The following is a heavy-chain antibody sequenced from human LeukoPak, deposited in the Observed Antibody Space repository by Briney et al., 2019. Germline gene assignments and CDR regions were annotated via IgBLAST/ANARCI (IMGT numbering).Heavy chain of an antibody. D-gene: IGHD6-19*01. V-gene: IGHV1-2*02. J-gene: IGHJ6*02. CDR3: AKKDIAVAGLHYYGMDV. Sequence: GASVKVSCKASGYTFTDYCIHWVRQAPGQGLEWMGWINPHSGGTNYAQEFRGRVTMTRNTSISTAYMELSMLRSADTAVYFCAKKDIAVAGLHYYGMDVWGQGTTVTVSS. CDR1: GYTFTDYC. CDR2: INPHSGGT.